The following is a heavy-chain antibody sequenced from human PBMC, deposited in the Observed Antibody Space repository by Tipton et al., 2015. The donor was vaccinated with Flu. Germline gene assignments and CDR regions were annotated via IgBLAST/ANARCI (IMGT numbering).Heavy chain of an antibody. D-gene: IGHD3-10*01. CDR3: ARASGSGTYVIFDY. J-gene: IGHJ4*02. Sequence: TLSLTCTVSGGSMSSYYWSWIRQPAGKGLEWIGRIYTSGSAIHNPSLESRVTMSVDTSKNQFSLKLSSVTAADTAVYYCARASGSGTYVIFDYWGQGTLVTVSS. CDR2: IYTSGSA. V-gene: IGHV4-4*07. CDR1: GGSMSSYY.